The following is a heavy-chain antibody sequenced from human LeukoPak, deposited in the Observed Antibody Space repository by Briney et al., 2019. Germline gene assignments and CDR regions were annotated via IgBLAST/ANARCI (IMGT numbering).Heavy chain of an antibody. CDR1: GFTFSSYG. Sequence: GGSLRLSCAVSGFTFSSYGMHWVRQAPGKGLEWVAVIWYDGSNKYYADSVKGRFTISRDNSKNTLYLQMNSLRAEDTAVYYCARDLTYYYDSSGYSPGDYWGQGTLVTVSS. D-gene: IGHD3-22*01. CDR2: IWYDGSNK. J-gene: IGHJ4*02. CDR3: ARDLTYYYDSSGYSPGDY. V-gene: IGHV3-33*01.